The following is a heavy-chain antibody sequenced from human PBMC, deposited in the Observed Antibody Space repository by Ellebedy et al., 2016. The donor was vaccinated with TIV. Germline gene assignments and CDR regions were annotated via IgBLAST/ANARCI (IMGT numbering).Heavy chain of an antibody. CDR3: ARDKRPGLGSWYALDAFDI. CDR2: INPSGGST. Sequence: ASVKVSXXASGYTFTSYYMHWVRQAPGQGLEWMGIINPSGGSTSYAQKFQGRVTMTRDTSTSTVYMELSSLRSEDTAVYYCARDKRPGLGSWYALDAFDIWGQGTMVTVSS. D-gene: IGHD6-13*01. CDR1: GYTFTSYY. V-gene: IGHV1-46*01. J-gene: IGHJ3*02.